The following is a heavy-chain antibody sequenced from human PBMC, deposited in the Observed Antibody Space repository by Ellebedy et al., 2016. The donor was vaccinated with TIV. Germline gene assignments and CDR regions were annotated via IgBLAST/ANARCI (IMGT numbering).Heavy chain of an antibody. J-gene: IGHJ6*02. D-gene: IGHD5-12*01. CDR2: ISSSSSYI. CDR1: GFTFSSYS. V-gene: IGHV3-21*01. Sequence: GGSLRLSCAASGFTFSSYSMNWVRQAPGKGLEWVSSISSSSSYIYYADSVKGRFTISRDNAKNSLYLQMNSLRAEDTAVYYCARDDSGYDSYYYYGMDVWGQGTTVTVSS. CDR3: ARDDSGYDSYYYYGMDV.